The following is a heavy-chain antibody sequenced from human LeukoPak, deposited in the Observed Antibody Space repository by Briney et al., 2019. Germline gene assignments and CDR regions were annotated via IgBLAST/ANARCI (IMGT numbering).Heavy chain of an antibody. J-gene: IGHJ4*02. CDR2: IYTSGST. Sequence: SETLSLTCTVSGGSISSGSYYWSWIRQPAGKGLEWIGRIYTSGSTNYNPSLKSRVTISVDTSKNQFSLKLSSVTAADSAVYYCARDTDYFDYWGQGTLVTVSS. V-gene: IGHV4-61*02. CDR1: GGSISSGSYY. CDR3: ARDTDYFDY.